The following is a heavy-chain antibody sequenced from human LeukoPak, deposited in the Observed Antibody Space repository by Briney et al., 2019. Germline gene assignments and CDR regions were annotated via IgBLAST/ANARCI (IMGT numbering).Heavy chain of an antibody. Sequence: SETLSLTCTVSGGSISSYYWSWIRQPPGKGLEWIGYIYYSGSTNYNPSLKSRVTISVDTSKNRFSLKLSSVTAADTAVYYCASYCSSSGLGPYWGQGTLVTVSS. D-gene: IGHD6-6*01. V-gene: IGHV4-59*01. J-gene: IGHJ4*02. CDR3: ASYCSSSGLGPY. CDR2: IYYSGST. CDR1: GGSISSYY.